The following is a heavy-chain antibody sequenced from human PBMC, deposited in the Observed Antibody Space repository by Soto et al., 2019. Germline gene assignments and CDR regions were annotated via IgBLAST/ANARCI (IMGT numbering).Heavy chain of an antibody. Sequence: GASVKVSCKASGGTFSSYAISWVRQAPGQGLEWMGGIIPIFVTANYAQKFQGRVTITRDTSASTAYMELSSLRSEDTAVYYCARDPPRYCSGGSCYYRSGYYYGMDVWGQGTTVTVSS. CDR3: ARDPPRYCSGGSCYYRSGYYYGMDV. CDR1: GGTFSSYA. V-gene: IGHV1-69*05. D-gene: IGHD2-15*01. J-gene: IGHJ6*02. CDR2: IIPIFVTA.